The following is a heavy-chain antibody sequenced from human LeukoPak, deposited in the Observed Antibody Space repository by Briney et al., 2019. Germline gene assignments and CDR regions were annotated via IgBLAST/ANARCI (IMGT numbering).Heavy chain of an antibody. CDR2: INHSGST. CDR3: ARLPINSIAVEEVSLTDAFDI. D-gene: IGHD6-19*01. J-gene: IGHJ3*02. Sequence: SETLSLTCAVYGGSFSGYYWSWIRKPPGKGLGWVGEINHSGSTDSNPSLKSRVTISVDTAKNQFSLKLSSVTAADTGVYYCARLPINSIAVEEVSLTDAFDIWGQGTMVTVSS. CDR1: GGSFSGYY. V-gene: IGHV4-34*01.